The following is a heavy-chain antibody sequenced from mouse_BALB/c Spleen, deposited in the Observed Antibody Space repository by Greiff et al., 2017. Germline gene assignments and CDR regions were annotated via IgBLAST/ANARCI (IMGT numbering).Heavy chain of an antibody. CDR3: ARVDDYDAGAFDY. Sequence: ESGPGLVKPSQSLSLTCSVTGYSITSGYYWNWIRQFPGNKLEWMGYISYDGSNNYNPSLKNRISITRDTSKNQFFLKLNSVTTEDTATYYCARVDDYDAGAFDYWGQGTTLTVSS. V-gene: IGHV3-6*02. CDR1: GYSITSGYY. D-gene: IGHD2-4*01. CDR2: ISYDGSN. J-gene: IGHJ2*01.